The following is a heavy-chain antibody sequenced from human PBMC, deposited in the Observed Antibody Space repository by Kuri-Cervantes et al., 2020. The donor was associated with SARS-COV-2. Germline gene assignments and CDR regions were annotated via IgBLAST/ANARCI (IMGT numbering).Heavy chain of an antibody. CDR3: ARDPGGDLLLQYYYGMDV. D-gene: IGHD2-15*01. J-gene: IGHJ6*02. CDR2: ISYDGSNK. V-gene: IGHV3-30*03. CDR1: GFTFSSYG. Sequence: GESLKISCAASGFTFSSYGMHWVRQAPGKGLEWVAVISYDGSNKYYADSVKGRFTISRDNSKNTLYLQMNSLRAEDTAVYYCARDPGGDLLLQYYYGMDVWGQGTTVTVSS.